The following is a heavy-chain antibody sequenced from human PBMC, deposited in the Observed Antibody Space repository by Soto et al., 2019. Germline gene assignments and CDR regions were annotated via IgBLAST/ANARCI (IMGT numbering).Heavy chain of an antibody. CDR3: AKRGEKTGRNFDR. D-gene: IGHD3-10*01. J-gene: IGHJ4*02. V-gene: IGHV3-23*01. Sequence: GSLRLSCAASGFTFSNYGMSWFRQAPGKGLEWVSTFGSSGNTYYADSVKGRFTISRDNSRNTLYLQMSSLRAEDTAIYYCAKRGEKTGRNFDRGGQGTLVTFFS. CDR1: GFTFSNYG. CDR2: FGSSGNT.